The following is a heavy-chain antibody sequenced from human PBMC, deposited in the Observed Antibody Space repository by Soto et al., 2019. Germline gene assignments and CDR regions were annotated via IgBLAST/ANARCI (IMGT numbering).Heavy chain of an antibody. CDR2: IYYSGST. V-gene: IGHV4-39*01. Sequence: QLQLQESGPGLVKPSETLSLTCTVSGGSISSSSYYWGWIRQPPGKGLEWIGSIYYSGSTYYNPSLKIRVTISVDTSKNQFSLKLSSVTAADTAVYYCASQASPYYYYGMDVWGQGTTVTVSS. CDR1: GGSISSSSYY. CDR3: ASQASPYYYYGMDV. J-gene: IGHJ6*02.